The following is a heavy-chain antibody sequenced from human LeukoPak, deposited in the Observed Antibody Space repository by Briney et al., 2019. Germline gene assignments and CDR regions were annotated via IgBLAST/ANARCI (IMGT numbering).Heavy chain of an antibody. Sequence: KSSETLSLTRAVSGGSISSGGYSWSWIRQPPGKGLEWIGHIYNSGSAYYNPSLKSRVAISVDRSKNQFSLKLSSVTAADTARYYCVRDHGSYGFFEHWGQGTLVTVSS. CDR3: VRDHGSYGFFEH. CDR1: GGSISSGGYS. J-gene: IGHJ4*02. CDR2: IYNSGSA. V-gene: IGHV4-30-2*01. D-gene: IGHD5-18*01.